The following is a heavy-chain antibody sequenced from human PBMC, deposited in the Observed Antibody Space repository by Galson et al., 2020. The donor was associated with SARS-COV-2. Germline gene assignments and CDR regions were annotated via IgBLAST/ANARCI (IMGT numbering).Heavy chain of an antibody. CDR3: AKDLDWGSEDAFDI. J-gene: IGHJ3*02. CDR1: GFTFSSYG. CDR2: IWYDGSNK. D-gene: IGHD3-9*01. V-gene: IGHV3-33*06. Sequence: QLGESLKISCAASGFTFSSYGMHWVRQAPGKGLEWVAVIWYDGSNKYYADSVKGRFTISRDNSKNTLYLQMNSLRAEDTAVYYCAKDLDWGSEDAFDIWGQGTMVTVSS.